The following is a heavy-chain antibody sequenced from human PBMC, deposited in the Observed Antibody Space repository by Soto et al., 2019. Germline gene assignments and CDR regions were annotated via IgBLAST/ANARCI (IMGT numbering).Heavy chain of an antibody. Sequence: GSLRLSCAASGFIFNTYSMDWVRQAPGKGLEWVASISPSGSYMYYGDSLKGRFTVSRDNAKNSLYLQMDSLRADDTAIYYCARFGLVTFDCWGQGTLVTVSS. CDR1: GFIFNTYS. CDR2: ISPSGSYM. J-gene: IGHJ4*02. CDR3: ARFGLVTFDC. D-gene: IGHD3-3*01. V-gene: IGHV3-21*01.